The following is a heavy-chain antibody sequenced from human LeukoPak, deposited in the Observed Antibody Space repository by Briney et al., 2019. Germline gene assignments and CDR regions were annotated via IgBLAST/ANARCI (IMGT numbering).Heavy chain of an antibody. J-gene: IGHJ4*02. CDR1: GFNVNGIF. Sequence: PGGSLRPSCAVSGFNVNGIFMTWFRQAPGKGLEWVSVIYVDGTTLYSDSVRGRFTVTRDDSGNTLYLQLNSLRAEDTAVYYCAKEGRRPNTDRFGIDYWGQGTLVTVTS. CDR2: IYVDGTT. V-gene: IGHV3-66*01. D-gene: IGHD3-16*01. CDR3: AKEGRRPNTDRFGIDY.